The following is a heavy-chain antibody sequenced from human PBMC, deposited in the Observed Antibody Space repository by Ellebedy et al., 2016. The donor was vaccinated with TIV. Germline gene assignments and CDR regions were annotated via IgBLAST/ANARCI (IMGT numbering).Heavy chain of an antibody. V-gene: IGHV5-51*01. CDR1: GYSFTSYW. CDR2: IYPGDSDT. J-gene: IGHJ4*02. D-gene: IGHD1-26*01. CDR3: ARRGVVGANGIDY. Sequence: GESLKISXKGSGYSFTSYWIGWVRQMPGKGLEWMGIIYPGDSDTRYSPSFQGQVTISADKSISTAYLQWSNLKASDTAMYYCARRGVVGANGIDYWGQGTLVTVSS.